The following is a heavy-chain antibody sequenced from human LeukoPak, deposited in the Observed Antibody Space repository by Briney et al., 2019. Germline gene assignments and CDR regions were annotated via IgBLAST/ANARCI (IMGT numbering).Heavy chain of an antibody. D-gene: IGHD3-10*01. CDR1: GYTFTSYA. J-gene: IGHJ4*02. CDR2: INAGNGNT. V-gene: IGHV1-3*01. CDR3: ARDPDLWFGESPDLDYFDY. Sequence: ASVKVSCKASGYTFTSYAMHWVRQAPGQRLEWMGWINAGNGNTKYSQKFQGRVTITRDTSASTAYMELSSLRSEDTAVYYCARDPDLWFGESPDLDYFDYWGQGTLVTVSS.